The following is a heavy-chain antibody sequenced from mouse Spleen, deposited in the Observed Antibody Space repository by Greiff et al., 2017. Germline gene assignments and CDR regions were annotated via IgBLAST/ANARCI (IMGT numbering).Heavy chain of an antibody. D-gene: IGHD2-3*01. J-gene: IGHJ2*01. CDR3: ASDGYYDY. V-gene: IGHV5-9-3*01. Sequence: EVQVVESGGGLVKPGGSLKLSCAASGFTFSSYAMSWVRQTPEKRLEWVATISSGGSYTYYPDSVKGRFTISRDNAKNTLYLQMSSLRSEDTAMYYCASDGYYDYWGQGTTLTVSS. CDR1: GFTFSSYA. CDR2: ISSGGSYT.